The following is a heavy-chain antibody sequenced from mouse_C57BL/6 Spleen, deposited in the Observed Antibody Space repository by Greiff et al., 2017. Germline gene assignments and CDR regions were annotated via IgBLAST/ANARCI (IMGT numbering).Heavy chain of an antibody. CDR1: GYTFTDYY. V-gene: IGHV1-76*01. CDR3: ARRVWIAMDY. Sequence: VQLQQSGAELVRPGASVKLSCKASGYTFTDYYINWVKQRPGQGLEWIARIYPGSGNTYYNEKFKGKATLTAEKSSSTAYMQLSSLTSEDSAVYFCARRVWIAMDYWGQGTSVTVSS. D-gene: IGHD2-10*02. CDR2: IYPGSGNT. J-gene: IGHJ4*01.